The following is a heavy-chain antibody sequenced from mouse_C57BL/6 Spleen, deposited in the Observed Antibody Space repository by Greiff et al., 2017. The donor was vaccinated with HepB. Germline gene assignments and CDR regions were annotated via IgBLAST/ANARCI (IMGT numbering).Heavy chain of an antibody. CDR2: IYPGDGDT. CDR3: AREDPGSSKFAY. V-gene: IGHV1-82*01. Sequence: VKLQESGPELVKPGASVKISCKASGYAFSSSWMNWVKQRPGKGLEWIGRIYPGDGDTNYNGKFKGKATLTADKSSSTAYMQLSSLTAEDSAVYFCAREDPGSSKFAYWGQGTLVTVSA. J-gene: IGHJ3*01. D-gene: IGHD1-1*01. CDR1: GYAFSSSW.